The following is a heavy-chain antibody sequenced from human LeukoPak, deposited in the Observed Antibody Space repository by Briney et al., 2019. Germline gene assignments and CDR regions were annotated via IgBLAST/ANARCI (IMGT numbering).Heavy chain of an antibody. Sequence: PSETLSLTCAVYGGSFSGYYWSWIRQPTGKGLEWIGEINHSGSTNYNPSLKSRVTISVDTSKNQFSLKLSSVTAADTAVYYCARGGYCSGGSCYYAEQFDYWGQGTLVTVSS. J-gene: IGHJ4*02. V-gene: IGHV4-34*01. CDR1: GGSFSGYY. CDR3: ARGGYCSGGSCYYAEQFDY. D-gene: IGHD2-15*01. CDR2: INHSGST.